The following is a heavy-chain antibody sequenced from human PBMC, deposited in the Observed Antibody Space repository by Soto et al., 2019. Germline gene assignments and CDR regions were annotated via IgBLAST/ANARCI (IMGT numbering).Heavy chain of an antibody. CDR2: ISTYSGNT. CDR1: GYTFTTYG. Sequence: ASVKVSCKASGYTFTTYGISWVRQAPGQGLEWLGWISTYSGNTNYAQKLQDRVTLTTDTSTSTAYMELRSLRSDDTAVYFCARLYGDYGGHYYYGMDVWGQGTTVTVSS. J-gene: IGHJ6*02. CDR3: ARLYGDYGGHYYYGMDV. D-gene: IGHD4-17*01. V-gene: IGHV1-18*01.